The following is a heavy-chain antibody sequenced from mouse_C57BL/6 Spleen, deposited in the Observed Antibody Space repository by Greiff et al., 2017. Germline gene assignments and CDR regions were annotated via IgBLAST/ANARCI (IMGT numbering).Heavy chain of an antibody. D-gene: IGHD2-12*01. Sequence: VQLQQPGADLVKPGASVKVSCTASGYTFTSYWMHWVQQRPGQGLEWIGRIHPSDSDTNYNQKFKGKATLTVDKSSSTADMQLSSLTSEDSAVYDCARSNDEDFGGGGTGTTVTVAA. J-gene: IGHJ1*03. CDR2: IHPSDSDT. CDR3: ARSNDEDFGG. CDR1: GYTFTSYW. V-gene: IGHV1-74*01.